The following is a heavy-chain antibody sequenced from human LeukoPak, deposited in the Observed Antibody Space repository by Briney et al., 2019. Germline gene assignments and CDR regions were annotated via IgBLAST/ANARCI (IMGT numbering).Heavy chain of an antibody. Sequence: GGSLRLSCAASGFTFGSYAMSWVRQAPGKGLEWVSAISGSGGRTYYADSVKGRFTISRDNSKNPLYLQINSLRAEDTALYYCAKDCTSTNCYVDYWGQGTLVTVSS. V-gene: IGHV3-23*01. CDR1: GFTFGSYA. D-gene: IGHD2-2*01. J-gene: IGHJ4*02. CDR3: AKDCTSTNCYVDY. CDR2: ISGSGGRT.